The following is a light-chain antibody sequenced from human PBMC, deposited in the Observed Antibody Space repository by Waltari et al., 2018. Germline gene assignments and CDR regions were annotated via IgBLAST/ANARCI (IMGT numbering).Light chain of an antibody. CDR3: SSYSDTYNLV. J-gene: IGLJ2*01. CDR1: SGDVGAYPY. Sequence: QSALTQPPSASGSPGQSVTISRTGTSGDVGAYPYVSWYQQLPGRAPKLIIYEVDKRPAGVPGRFSGSKSGNTASLTVSGAQAEDEGDYYCSSYSDTYNLVFGGGTKLTVL. CDR2: EVD. V-gene: IGLV2-8*01.